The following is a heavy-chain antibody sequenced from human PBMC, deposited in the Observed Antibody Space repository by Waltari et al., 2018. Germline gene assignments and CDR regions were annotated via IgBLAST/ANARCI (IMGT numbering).Heavy chain of an antibody. Sequence: QVQLVQSGAEVKKPGASVKVSCKASGYTFTSYDINWVRQAPGQGLDWMGWMNPNSGNKGYAQKFQGRVTITRNTSISTAYMELSSLRSEDTAVYYCARGNPPTYYDFWSGYCNWFDPWGQGTLVTVSS. V-gene: IGHV1-8*03. D-gene: IGHD3-3*01. J-gene: IGHJ5*02. CDR1: GYTFTSYD. CDR3: ARGNPPTYYDFWSGYCNWFDP. CDR2: MNPNSGNK.